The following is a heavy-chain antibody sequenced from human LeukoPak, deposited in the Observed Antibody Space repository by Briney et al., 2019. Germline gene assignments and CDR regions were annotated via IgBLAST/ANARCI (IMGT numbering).Heavy chain of an antibody. CDR3: AKSPGYSSSWYNY. CDR1: GFTFSSYA. Sequence: GGSLRLSCAASGFTFSSYAMIWVRQAPGKGLEWVSAISGSGGSTYYADSVKGRFTISRDNSKNTLYLQMNSLRAEDTAVYYCAKSPGYSSSWYNYWGQGTLVTVSS. V-gene: IGHV3-23*01. D-gene: IGHD6-13*01. CDR2: ISGSGGST. J-gene: IGHJ4*02.